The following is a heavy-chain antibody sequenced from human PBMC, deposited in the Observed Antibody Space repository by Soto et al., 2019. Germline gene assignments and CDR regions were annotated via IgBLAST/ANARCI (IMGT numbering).Heavy chain of an antibody. CDR2: INAGNGNT. V-gene: IGHV1-3*01. Sequence: ASVKVSCKASGYTFTSYAMHWVRQAPGQRLEWMGWINAGNGNTKYSQRFQGRVTITRDTSASTAYMELSSLRSEDTAVYYCARYWNYGAFDIWGQGTMVTVSS. J-gene: IGHJ3*02. CDR1: GYTFTSYA. D-gene: IGHD1-7*01. CDR3: ARYWNYGAFDI.